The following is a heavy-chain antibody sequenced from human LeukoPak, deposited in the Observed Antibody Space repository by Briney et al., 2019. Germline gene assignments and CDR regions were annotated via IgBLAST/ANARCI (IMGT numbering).Heavy chain of an antibody. CDR3: AKDIKGQGPFDY. CDR1: GFTFDDYA. CDR2: ISWNSGSI. Sequence: GGSLRLSCAASGFTFDDYAMHWVRQAPGKGLEWVSGISWNSGSIGYADSVKGRFTISRDNAKNSLYLQMNSLRAEDTALYYCAKDIKGQGPFDYWGQGTLVTVSS. V-gene: IGHV3-9*01. J-gene: IGHJ4*02.